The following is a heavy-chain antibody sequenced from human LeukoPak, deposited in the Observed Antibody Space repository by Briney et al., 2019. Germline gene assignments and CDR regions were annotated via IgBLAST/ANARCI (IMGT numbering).Heavy chain of an antibody. CDR2: ISSSGSTI. J-gene: IGHJ5*02. D-gene: IGHD3-9*01. Sequence: GGSLRLSCAASGFTFSDYYMSWIRQAPGKGLEWVSYISSSGSTIYYADSVKGRFTISRDNAKNSLYLQMNSLRAEDTAVHYCARDLADDILTGYSGGNWFDPWGQGTLVTVSS. CDR3: ARDLADDILTGYSGGNWFDP. CDR1: GFTFSDYY. V-gene: IGHV3-11*04.